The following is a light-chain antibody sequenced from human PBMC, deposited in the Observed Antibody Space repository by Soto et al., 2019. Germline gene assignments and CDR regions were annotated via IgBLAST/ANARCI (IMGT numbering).Light chain of an antibody. CDR3: SSYTSSSPYV. J-gene: IGLJ1*01. V-gene: IGLV2-14*01. Sequence: ALTQPASVSGSPGQSITISCTGTSSDVGGYNYVSWYQQHPGKAPKLMIYDVSNRPSGVSNRFSGSKSGNTASLTISGLLADDEADYYCSSYTSSSPYVFGTGTKVTVL. CDR2: DVS. CDR1: SSDVGGYNY.